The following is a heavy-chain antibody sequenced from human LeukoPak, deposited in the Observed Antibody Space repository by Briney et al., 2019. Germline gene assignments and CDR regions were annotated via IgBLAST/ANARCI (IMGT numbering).Heavy chain of an antibody. D-gene: IGHD3-10*01. Sequence: GGSLRLSCAASGFTFSSYSMNWVRQAPGKGLEWVSYISSSSSTIYYADSVKGRFTISRDNAKNSLYLQMNSPRAEDTAVYYCARLLWFGESRKDYWGQGTLVTVSS. V-gene: IGHV3-48*01. CDR3: ARLLWFGESRKDY. CDR2: ISSSSSTI. CDR1: GFTFSSYS. J-gene: IGHJ4*02.